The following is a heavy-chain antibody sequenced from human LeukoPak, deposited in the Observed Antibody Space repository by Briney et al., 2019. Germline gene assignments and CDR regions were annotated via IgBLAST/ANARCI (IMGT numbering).Heavy chain of an antibody. J-gene: IGHJ5*02. D-gene: IGHD6-13*01. CDR2: TNPNSGGT. Sequence: ASVKVSCKASGYTFTGYYMHWVRQAPGQGLEWMGWTNPNSGGTNYAQKFQGRVTMTRDTSISTAYMELSRLRSDDTAVYYCARGFAAAYNWFDPWGQGTLVTVSS. CDR1: GYTFTGYY. V-gene: IGHV1-2*02. CDR3: ARGFAAAYNWFDP.